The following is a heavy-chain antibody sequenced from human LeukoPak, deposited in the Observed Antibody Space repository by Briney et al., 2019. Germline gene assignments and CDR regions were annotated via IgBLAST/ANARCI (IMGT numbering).Heavy chain of an antibody. J-gene: IGHJ4*02. Sequence: ALVKVSCKVSGYTLTELSMHWVRQAPGKGLEWMGGFDPQDGETIYAQKFQGRVTMTEDTSTDTAYMELSSLRSEDTAVYYCATTLLHPQDYWGQGTLVTVSS. CDR3: ATTLLHPQDY. V-gene: IGHV1-24*01. CDR2: FDPQDGET. D-gene: IGHD3-22*01. CDR1: GYTLTELS.